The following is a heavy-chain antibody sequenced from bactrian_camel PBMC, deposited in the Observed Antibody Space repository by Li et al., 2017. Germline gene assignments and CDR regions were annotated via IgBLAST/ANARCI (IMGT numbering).Heavy chain of an antibody. V-gene: IGHV3S53*01. CDR2: IDSGGTT. CDR1: GKTYSSNS. CDR3: VADNRITLASLWLRSERWNY. Sequence: QVQLVESGGGSVQAGGSLRLSCAASGKTYSSNSMAWFRQAPGKEREGVAAIDSGGTTIYADSVKGRLTISKDNAKNTLYLQMNSLKPEDSAMYYCVADNRITLASLWLRSERWNYWGQGTQVTVS. J-gene: IGHJ4*01. D-gene: IGHD1*01.